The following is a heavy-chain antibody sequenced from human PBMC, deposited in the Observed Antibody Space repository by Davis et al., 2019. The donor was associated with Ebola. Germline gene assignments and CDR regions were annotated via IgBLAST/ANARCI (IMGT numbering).Heavy chain of an antibody. CDR3: ARGPGGSLLIGYRYNWFDP. V-gene: IGHV1-69*13. J-gene: IGHJ5*02. Sequence: SVKVSCKASGGTFSSYAISWVRQAPGQGLEWMGGIIPIFGTANYAQKFQGRVTITADESTSTAYMELSSLRSEDTAVYYCARGPGGSLLIGYRYNWFDPWGQGTLVTVSS. CDR1: GGTFSSYA. CDR2: IIPIFGTA. D-gene: IGHD2-15*01.